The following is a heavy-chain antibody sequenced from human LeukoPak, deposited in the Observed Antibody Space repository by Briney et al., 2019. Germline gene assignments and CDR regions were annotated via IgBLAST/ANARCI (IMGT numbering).Heavy chain of an antibody. J-gene: IGHJ4*02. CDR3: ARDAAYGYDRFDY. CDR2: IKQDGSEK. V-gene: IGHV3-7*01. CDR1: GFTFSSYW. D-gene: IGHD5-18*01. Sequence: GGSLRLSCAASGFTFSSYWMSWVRQAPGKGLEWVANIKQDGSEKYYVDSVKGRFTISRDNAKNSLYLQMNSLRAEDTAVYYCARDAAYGYDRFDYWGQGTQVTVSS.